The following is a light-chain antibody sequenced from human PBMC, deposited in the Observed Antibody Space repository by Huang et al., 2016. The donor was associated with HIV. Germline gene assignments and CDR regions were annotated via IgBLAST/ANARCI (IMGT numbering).Light chain of an antibody. CDR1: QSLLHGTGYNY. V-gene: IGKV2-28*01. J-gene: IGKJ2*01. CDR3: MQALQTPT. Sequence: DIVMTQSPLSLPVTPGEPASISCRSSQSLLHGTGYNYLDWYVQKQGQPQQLLIYLGSNRASGVPGRFSASGSGTDFTLKISRVEAEDVGVYYCMQALQTPTFGQGTRLEIK. CDR2: LGS.